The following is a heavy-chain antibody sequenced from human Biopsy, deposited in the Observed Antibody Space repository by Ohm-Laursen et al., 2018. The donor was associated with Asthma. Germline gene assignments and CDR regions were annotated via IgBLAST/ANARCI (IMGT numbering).Heavy chain of an antibody. CDR2: ISYSRST. D-gene: IGHD2-15*01. J-gene: IGHJ2*01. Sequence: SDTLSLTCTVSGGSVSSGSYYWSWIRQPPGKGLAWVSYISYSRSTDYNPSLKSRLTISMDTSKNQFSLKLSSVTAADTAVYYCARVPTTLRYFDLWGRSTLVTVSS. CDR1: GGSVSSGSYY. V-gene: IGHV4-61*01. CDR3: ARVPTTLRYFDL.